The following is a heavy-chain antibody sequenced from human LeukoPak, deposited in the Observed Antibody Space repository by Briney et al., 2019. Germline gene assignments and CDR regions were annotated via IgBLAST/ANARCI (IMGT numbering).Heavy chain of an antibody. CDR1: GYTFTTYD. CDR2: INPNSGGT. V-gene: IGHV1-2*02. CDR3: ARAPPNTMIVVVPFDF. D-gene: IGHD3-22*01. Sequence: ASVKVSCKASGYTFTTYDINWVRQATGQGLEWMGWINPNSGGTNSAQKFQGRVTMTRDTSISTAYMELRWLGSDDTAVYYCARAPPNTMIVVVPFDFWGQGTMVTVSS. J-gene: IGHJ3*01.